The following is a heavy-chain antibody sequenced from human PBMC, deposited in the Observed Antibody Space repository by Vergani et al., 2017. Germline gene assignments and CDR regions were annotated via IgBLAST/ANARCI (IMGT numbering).Heavy chain of an antibody. CDR1: GYSITNYW. CDR3: AKTHDFSSLYSSYNWFDP. V-gene: IGHV5-51*03. Sequence: EVQLVQCGAEVKKPGESLKISCPGSGYSITNYWIAWVRQRPGKGLEWMGIIYAGDSDVRYSPSFQGQVTMSVDKSLSTAYLQWSSLKASDTATYYCAKTHDFSSLYSSYNWFDPWGQGTQVTVSS. CDR2: IYAGDSDV. D-gene: IGHD3-3*01. J-gene: IGHJ5*02.